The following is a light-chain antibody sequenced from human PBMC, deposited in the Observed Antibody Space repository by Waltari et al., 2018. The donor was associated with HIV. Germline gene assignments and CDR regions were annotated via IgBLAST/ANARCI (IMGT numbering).Light chain of an antibody. J-gene: IGLJ3*02. Sequence: QTVVTQEPSFSVSPGGTITLTCGLSSGSVSSAYYPSWYQQTTGQPPRTLIYNTDTLSSWVPDRFSGSIVGNKAALTITGAQSEDESDYYCLLYMASGRVFGGGTRLTVL. CDR1: SGSVSSAYY. CDR2: NTD. CDR3: LLYMASGRV. V-gene: IGLV8-61*01.